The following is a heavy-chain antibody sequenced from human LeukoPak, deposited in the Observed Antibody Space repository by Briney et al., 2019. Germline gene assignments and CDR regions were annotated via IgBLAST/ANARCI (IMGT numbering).Heavy chain of an antibody. CDR1: GFTFSSYS. V-gene: IGHV3-21*01. CDR3: AREGTYGDYGIYYYYMDV. CDR2: ISSSSSYI. D-gene: IGHD4-17*01. Sequence: PGGSLRLSCAASGFTFSSYSMNWVRQAPGKGLEWVSSISSSSSYIYYADSVKGRLTISRDNAKNSLYLQMNSLRAEDTAVYYCAREGTYGDYGIYYYYMDVWGKGTTVTVSS. J-gene: IGHJ6*03.